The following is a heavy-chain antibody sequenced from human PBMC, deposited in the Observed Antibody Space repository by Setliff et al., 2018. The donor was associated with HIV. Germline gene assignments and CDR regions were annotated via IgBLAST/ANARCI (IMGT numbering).Heavy chain of an antibody. CDR2: VNHSGGT. J-gene: IGHJ4*01. D-gene: IGHD2-15*01. V-gene: IGHV4-34*01. CDR3: ARRILRSAFDF. Sequence: SETLSLTCAVYGGSFSTYYWSWIRQSPGKRLEWLGEVNHSGGTNYNPSLKRRLIISSDASKNQFSLRLKSVTAADTAVYFCARRILRSAFDFWGRGTLVTVSS. CDR1: GGSFSTYY.